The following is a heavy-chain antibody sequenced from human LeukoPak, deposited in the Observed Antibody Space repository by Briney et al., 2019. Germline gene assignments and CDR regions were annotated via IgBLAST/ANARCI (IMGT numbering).Heavy chain of an antibody. D-gene: IGHD6-13*01. Sequence: GGSLRLSCAASGFTVSGNYMSWVRQAPGKGLEWVSVIYTAGSTYNADSVKGRFTISRDNSKNTLYLQMNSLRAEDTAVYYCAKPAGYSSSWYPNFDYWGQGTLVTVSS. J-gene: IGHJ4*02. V-gene: IGHV3-53*05. CDR2: IYTAGST. CDR1: GFTVSGNY. CDR3: AKPAGYSSSWYPNFDY.